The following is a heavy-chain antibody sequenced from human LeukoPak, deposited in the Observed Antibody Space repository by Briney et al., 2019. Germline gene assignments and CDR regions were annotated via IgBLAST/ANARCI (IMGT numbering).Heavy chain of an antibody. V-gene: IGHV3-74*01. D-gene: IGHD2-2*01. Sequence: PGGSLRLSCAASGFTVNSNYMSWVRQAPGKGLEWVSRINSDGSSTSYADSVKGRFTISRDNAKNTLYLQMNSLRAEDTAVYYCARDGYCSSTSCYYFDYWGQGTLVTVSS. CDR2: INSDGSST. CDR3: ARDGYCSSTSCYYFDY. J-gene: IGHJ4*02. CDR1: GFTVNSNY.